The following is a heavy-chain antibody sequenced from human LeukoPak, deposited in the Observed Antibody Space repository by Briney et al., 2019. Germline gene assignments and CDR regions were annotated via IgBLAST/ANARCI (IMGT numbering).Heavy chain of an antibody. V-gene: IGHV3-7*05. Sequence: PGGSLRLSCAASGFSFSNYWMSWVRQAPGKGLEWVANIKQDGSEKYYVDSVKGRFTISRDNAKNSLFLQMNSLRAEDTAVYYCARDFIWGQGTLVTVSS. D-gene: IGHD3-10*01. CDR2: IKQDGSEK. CDR3: ARDFI. J-gene: IGHJ4*02. CDR1: GFSFSNYW.